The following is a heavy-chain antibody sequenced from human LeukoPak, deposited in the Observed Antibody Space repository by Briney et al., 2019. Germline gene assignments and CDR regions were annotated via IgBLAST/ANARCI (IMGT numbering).Heavy chain of an antibody. CDR3: ARWNLYTDHRYYYYYGMDV. CDR2: INPSSGGT. Sequence: ASVKVSCKASGYTFTGYYMHWVRQAPGQGLEWMGWINPSSGGTNYAQKFQGRVTMTRDTSISTAYMELSRLRSDDTAVHYCARWNLYTDHRYYYYYGMDVWGQGTTVTVSS. D-gene: IGHD1-7*01. J-gene: IGHJ6*02. V-gene: IGHV1-2*02. CDR1: GYTFTGYY.